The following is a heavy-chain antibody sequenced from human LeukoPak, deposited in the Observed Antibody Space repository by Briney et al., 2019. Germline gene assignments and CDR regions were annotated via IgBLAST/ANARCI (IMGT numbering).Heavy chain of an antibody. CDR2: IYSGGYT. CDR3: VRASSTTAAGLFDY. J-gene: IGHJ4*02. D-gene: IGHD6-13*01. V-gene: IGHV3-53*01. Sequence: LSGGSLRLSCAASGFTVSSNSMSWVRQAPGKGLEWVSVIYSGGYTVYTDSVKGRFTISRDNSENTLYLQMNSLRADDTAVYYCVRASSTTAAGLFDYWGQGTLLTVSS. CDR1: GFTVSSNS.